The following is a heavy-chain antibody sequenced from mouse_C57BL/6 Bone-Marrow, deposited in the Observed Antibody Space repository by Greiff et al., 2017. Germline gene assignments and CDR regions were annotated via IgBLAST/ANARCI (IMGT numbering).Heavy chain of an antibody. D-gene: IGHD1-1*01. Sequence: QVQLQQSGAELARPGASVKMSCKASGYTFTSYTMHWVKQRPGQGLEWIGYINPSSGYTKSNQKFKDKATLTADKSSSTSYMQMSSLTSEDDAVYYCARSVVITTVVATRRDYAMDYWGQGTSVTVSS. CDR1: GYTFTSYT. CDR3: ARSVVITTVVATRRDYAMDY. J-gene: IGHJ4*01. V-gene: IGHV1-4*01. CDR2: INPSSGYT.